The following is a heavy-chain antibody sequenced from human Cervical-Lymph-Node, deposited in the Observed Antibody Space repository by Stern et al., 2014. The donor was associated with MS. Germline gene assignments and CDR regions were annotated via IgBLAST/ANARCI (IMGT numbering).Heavy chain of an antibody. Sequence: VQLVESGGGVVQPGRSLRLSCAASGFTFSSYGMHWVRQAPGKGLGWGAVISYDGSNKYYADSVKGRFTISRDNSKNTLYLQMNSLRAEDTAVYYCAKSSSPSHYYYYGMDVWGQGTTVTVSS. CDR3: AKSSSPSHYYYYGMDV. CDR1: GFTFSSYG. CDR2: ISYDGSNK. V-gene: IGHV3-30*18. J-gene: IGHJ6*02. D-gene: IGHD6-6*01.